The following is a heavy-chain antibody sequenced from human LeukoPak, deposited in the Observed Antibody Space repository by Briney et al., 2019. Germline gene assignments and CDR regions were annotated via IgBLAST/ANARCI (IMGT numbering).Heavy chain of an antibody. CDR2: IKQDGSEK. D-gene: IGHD3-10*01. Sequence: GGSLRLSCAASGFTFSSYAMNWVRQAPGKGLEWVANIKQDGSEKYYVDSVKGRFTISRDNAKNSLYLQMNSLRAEDTAVYYCAKSSGARGGDDYWGQGTLVTVSS. CDR1: GFTFSSYA. J-gene: IGHJ4*02. CDR3: AKSSGARGGDDY. V-gene: IGHV3-7*01.